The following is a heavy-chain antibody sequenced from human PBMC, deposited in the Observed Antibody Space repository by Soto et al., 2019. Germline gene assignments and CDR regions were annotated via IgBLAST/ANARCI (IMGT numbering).Heavy chain of an antibody. D-gene: IGHD1-26*01. V-gene: IGHV3-15*01. CDR1: GFTVSNAW. J-gene: IGHJ3*02. Sequence: GGSLRLSCAASGFTVSNAWMNWVRQAPGKGLEWVGRIKSKSDGGTTDYAAPVQGRFIVSRDDSKNTLYLQMQSLRTEDTAVYYCATDPFSGSYYGFYIWGQGTMVTVSS. CDR3: ATDPFSGSYYGFYI. CDR2: IKSKSDGGTT.